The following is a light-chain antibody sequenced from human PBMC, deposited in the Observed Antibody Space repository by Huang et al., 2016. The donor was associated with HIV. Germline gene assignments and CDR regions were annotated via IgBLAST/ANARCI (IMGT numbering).Light chain of an antibody. CDR2: DAS. CDR3: QQRSNWPPWT. V-gene: IGKV3-11*01. Sequence: EIVLTQSPATLSLSPGERATLSCRASQSVSSYLAWYQQKPGQAPRLLIYDASNRATGIPARFSGSGSVTDVTLTISSLEPEDFAVYYCQQRSNWPPWTFGQGTKVEIK. CDR1: QSVSSY. J-gene: IGKJ1*01.